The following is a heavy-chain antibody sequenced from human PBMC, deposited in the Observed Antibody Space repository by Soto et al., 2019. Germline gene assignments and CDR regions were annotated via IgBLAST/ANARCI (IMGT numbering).Heavy chain of an antibody. V-gene: IGHV3-53*01. J-gene: IGHJ4*02. CDR2: MYSGGTT. Sequence: PGGSLRLCCASGRFTISTTHMSWVRQAPGKGLEWVSVMYSGGTTNYVDSVKGRFTISGDNSKNTLYLQMSSLRAEDTAIYYCARGVINPGFFDHWGQGTLVTVSS. CDR1: RFTISTTH. CDR3: ARGVINPGFFDH. D-gene: IGHD3-10*01.